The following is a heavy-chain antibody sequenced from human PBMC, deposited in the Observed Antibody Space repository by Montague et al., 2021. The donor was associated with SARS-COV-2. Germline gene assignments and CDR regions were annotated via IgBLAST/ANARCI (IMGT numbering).Heavy chain of an antibody. D-gene: IGHD3-10*01. J-gene: IGHJ5*02. CDR3: ARREDYYGSGSYPT. CDR1: GGSISSRSYY. Sequence: SETLSLTCTVSGGSISSRSYYWGWIRQPPGKGLEWIGSIYYSGSTYYNPSLKSRVTISVDTSKNQFSLKLSSVTAADTAVYYCARREDYYGSGSYPTWSQGTLVTVSS. V-gene: IGHV4-39*01. CDR2: IYYSGST.